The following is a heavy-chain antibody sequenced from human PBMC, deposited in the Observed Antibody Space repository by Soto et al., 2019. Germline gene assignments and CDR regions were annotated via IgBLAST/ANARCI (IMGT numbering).Heavy chain of an antibody. CDR3: ARVSNYDVSFFDY. V-gene: IGHV4-30-2*01. CDR1: GGSISSGGYS. D-gene: IGHD3-22*01. Sequence: PSETLSLTCAVSGGSISSGGYSWSWIRQPPGKGLEWIGYIYHSGSTYYNPSLKSRVTISVDRSKNQFSLKLSSVTAADTAVYYCARVSNYDVSFFDYWGQGTLVTVSS. CDR2: IYHSGST. J-gene: IGHJ4*02.